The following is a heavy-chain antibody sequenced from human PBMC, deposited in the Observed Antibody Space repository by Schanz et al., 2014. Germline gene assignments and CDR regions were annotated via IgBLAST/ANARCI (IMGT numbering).Heavy chain of an antibody. D-gene: IGHD2-2*02. CDR3: AGTYCSSTSCYTGYYYMDV. CDR1: GGTFSSYT. Sequence: QVQLVQSGTQVKKPGSSMKVSCKASGGTFSSYTISWVRQAPGQGLEWMGRIIPILGIANYAQNFQGRVTITADKSTSTAYMELTSLRSEDTAVYYCAGTYCSSTSCYTGYYYMDVWGKGTTVTVSS. J-gene: IGHJ6*03. CDR2: IIPILGIA. V-gene: IGHV1-69*09.